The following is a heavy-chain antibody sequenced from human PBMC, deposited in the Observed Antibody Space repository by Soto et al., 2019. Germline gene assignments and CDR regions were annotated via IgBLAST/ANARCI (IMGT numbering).Heavy chain of an antibody. CDR2: IYSGGST. CDR1: GFTVSSNY. J-gene: IGHJ5*02. D-gene: IGHD3-22*01. V-gene: IGHV3-66*01. CDR3: ARETYYYDSSGYSAGFDP. Sequence: GGSLRLSCAASGFTVSSNYISWGRQAPGKGLEWVSVIYSGGSTYYAASVKGRFTISRDNSKNTLYLQMNSLRAEDTAVYYCARETYYYDSSGYSAGFDPWGQGTLVTVSS.